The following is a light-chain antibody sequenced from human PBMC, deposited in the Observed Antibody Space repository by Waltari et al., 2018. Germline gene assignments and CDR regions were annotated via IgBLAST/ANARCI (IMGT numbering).Light chain of an antibody. CDR3: SSYTNSGNVV. CDR2: EVS. Sequence: QSALTQPASVSGSPGQAITISCTGTSSDIGRYNYVSWYQQHPGKAPKLVISEVSNRPSGVSNRFSGSKSGNPASLTISGLQAEDGAHYYCSSYTNSGNVVFGGGSKLTVL. V-gene: IGLV2-14*01. CDR1: SSDIGRYNY. J-gene: IGLJ2*01.